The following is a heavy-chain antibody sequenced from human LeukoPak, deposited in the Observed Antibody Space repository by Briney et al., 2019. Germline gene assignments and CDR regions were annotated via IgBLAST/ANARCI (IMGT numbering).Heavy chain of an antibody. CDR2: IYHTGST. CDR3: ARPGYCSGGTCYFDS. D-gene: IGHD2-15*01. V-gene: IGHV4-38-2*01. Sequence: SETLSLTCAVSGFSISSGYYWGWFRQPPGKGLKWIGSIYHTGSTYYNPSLESRVTISVDTSKKQFSLNLRSVTAADTAVYYCARPGYCSGGTCYFDSWGQGALVTVSS. CDR1: GFSISSGYY. J-gene: IGHJ4*02.